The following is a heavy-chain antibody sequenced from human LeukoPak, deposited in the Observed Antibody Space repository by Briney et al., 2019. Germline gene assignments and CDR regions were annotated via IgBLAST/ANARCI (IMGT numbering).Heavy chain of an antibody. CDR3: ARAQRITMVRGVIPLLGY. CDR1: GYTFTSYG. V-gene: IGHV1-18*01. J-gene: IGHJ4*02. CDR2: ISAYNGNT. Sequence: ASVKVSCKASGYTFTSYGISWVRQAPGQGLEWVGWISAYNGNTNYAQKLQGRVTMTTDTSTSTAYMELRSLRSDDTAVYYCARAQRITMVRGVIPLLGYWGQGTLVTVSS. D-gene: IGHD3-10*01.